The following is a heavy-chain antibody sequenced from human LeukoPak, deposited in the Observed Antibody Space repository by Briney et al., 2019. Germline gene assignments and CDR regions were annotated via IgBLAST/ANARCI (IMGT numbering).Heavy chain of an antibody. V-gene: IGHV3-23*01. CDR1: GFTFSSYA. CDR2: ISGSGGST. CDR3: AKAGGPAAGNNNWFDP. Sequence: PGGSLRLSCAASGFTFSSYAMSWVRQAPGKGLEWVSSISGSGGSTYYADSVKGRFTISRDNSKNTLYLQMNSLRAEDTAVYYCAKAGGPAAGNNNWFDPWGQGTLVTVSS. J-gene: IGHJ5*02. D-gene: IGHD6-13*01.